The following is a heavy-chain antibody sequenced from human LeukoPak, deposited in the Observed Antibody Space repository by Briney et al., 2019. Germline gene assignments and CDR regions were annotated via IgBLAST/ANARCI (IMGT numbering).Heavy chain of an antibody. V-gene: IGHV4-34*01. CDR2: INHSGST. J-gene: IGHJ4*02. Sequence: SETLSLTCAVYGGSFSGYYWSWIRQPPGKGLEWIGEINHSGSTNYNPSLKSRVTISVDTSKNQFSLKLSSVTAADTAVYYCARGLKGAFFGVVINKAYYFDYWGQGTLVTVSS. D-gene: IGHD3-3*01. CDR3: ARGLKGAFFGVVINKAYYFDY. CDR1: GGSFSGYY.